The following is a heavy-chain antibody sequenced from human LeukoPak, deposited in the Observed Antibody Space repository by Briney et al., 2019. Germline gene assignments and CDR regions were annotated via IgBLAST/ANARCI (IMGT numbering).Heavy chain of an antibody. D-gene: IGHD1-26*01. J-gene: IGHJ4*02. V-gene: IGHV3-30*03. CDR1: GFTFSSHW. CDR3: VREVTSGSFDY. Sequence: GGSLRLSCAASGFTFSSHWMHWVRQAPGRGLEWVTVISYDGSNGYYAGSVKGRFTISRDNSQNTLYVQMSSLRPEDTAVYYCVREVTSGSFDYWGQGTLVTVSS. CDR2: ISYDGSNG.